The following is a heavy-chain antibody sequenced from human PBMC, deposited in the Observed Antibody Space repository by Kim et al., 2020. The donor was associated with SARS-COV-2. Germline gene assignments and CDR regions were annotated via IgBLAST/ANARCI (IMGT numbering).Heavy chain of an antibody. CDR1: GFSFSRHA. J-gene: IGHJ4*02. Sequence: GGSLRLSCAAFGFSFSRHAMHWVRQAPGKGLEWVAVMSYDGSKKHYADSVKGRFNISRDNSKYTVYLQMNSLRVEDTALYYCASDSVDSGSYLDYWGQGNPVTVSS. V-gene: IGHV3-30*04. CDR3: ASDSVDSGSYLDY. D-gene: IGHD3-10*01. CDR2: MSYDGSKK.